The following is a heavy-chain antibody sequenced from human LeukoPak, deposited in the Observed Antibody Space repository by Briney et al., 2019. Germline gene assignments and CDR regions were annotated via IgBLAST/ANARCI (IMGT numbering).Heavy chain of an antibody. D-gene: IGHD3-22*01. CDR3: ARGRFHYDSSGYSSFYH. V-gene: IGHV3-30-3*01. Sequence: PGRSLRLSCAASGFTFSSYAMHWVRQAPGKGLEWVAVISYDGSNKYYADSVKGRFTISRDNSKNTLYLQMNSLRAEDTAVYYCARGRFHYDSSGYSSFYHWGQGTLVTVSS. CDR2: ISYDGSNK. CDR1: GFTFSSYA. J-gene: IGHJ4*02.